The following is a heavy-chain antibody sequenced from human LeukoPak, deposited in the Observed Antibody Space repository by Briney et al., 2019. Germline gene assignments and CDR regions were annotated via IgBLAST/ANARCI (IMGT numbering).Heavy chain of an antibody. Sequence: SGPTLVNPTQTLTLTCTFSGFSLSTRGVGVGWIRQPPGKALEWLALIYWNDDKRYSPSLKSRLTITKDTSKNQVVLTMTNMDPVDTATYYCAHIKLYPQRLATRHMKYYFDYWGQGTLVTVSS. CDR2: IYWNDDK. J-gene: IGHJ4*02. CDR1: GFSLSTRGVG. V-gene: IGHV2-5*01. D-gene: IGHD6-19*01. CDR3: AHIKLYPQRLATRHMKYYFDY.